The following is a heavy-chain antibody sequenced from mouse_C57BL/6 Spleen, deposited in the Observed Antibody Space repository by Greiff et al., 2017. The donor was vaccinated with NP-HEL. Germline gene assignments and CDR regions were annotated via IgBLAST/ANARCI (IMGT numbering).Heavy chain of an antibody. CDR2: IWSGGST. J-gene: IGHJ4*01. V-gene: IGHV2-2*01. D-gene: IGHD4-1*01. CDR1: GFSLTSYG. CDR3: ARSYWDEDYAMDY. Sequence: QVQLKESGPGLVQPSQSLSITCTVSGFSLTSYGVHWVRQSPGKGLEWLGVIWSGGSTDYNAAFISRLSISKDNSKSQVFFKMNSLQADDTAIYYCARSYWDEDYAMDYWGQGTSVTVSS.